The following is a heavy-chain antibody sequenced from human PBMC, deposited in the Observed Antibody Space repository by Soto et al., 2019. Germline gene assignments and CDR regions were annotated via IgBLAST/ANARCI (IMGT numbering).Heavy chain of an antibody. Sequence: VKVSCKASGYTFTNYDISWVRQAPGQGLEWMGSISAYNGYTNYARNLQGRVTMATDTSTSTAYMELRSLRSDDTAVYYCARAGGYCSGGSCPYYFDYWGQGALVTVSS. V-gene: IGHV1-18*01. CDR1: GYTFTNYD. J-gene: IGHJ4*02. CDR3: ARAGGYCSGGSCPYYFDY. CDR2: ISAYNGYT. D-gene: IGHD2-15*01.